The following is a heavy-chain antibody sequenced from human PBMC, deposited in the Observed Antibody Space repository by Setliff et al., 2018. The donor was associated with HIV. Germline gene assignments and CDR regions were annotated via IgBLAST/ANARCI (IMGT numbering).Heavy chain of an antibody. CDR3: ARGGGTTSRVAFDI. CDR1: GGSMRSSGYS. D-gene: IGHD1-1*01. Sequence: SETLSLTCAVSGGSMRSSGYSWTWIRQAPGKGLEWVGYIHYNGNAYYNPSLKSRVTISVDRSKNQFSLNLSSVTAADTAIYYCARGGGTTSRVAFDIWGQGTMVTVSS. J-gene: IGHJ3*02. V-gene: IGHV4-30-2*01. CDR2: IHYNGNA.